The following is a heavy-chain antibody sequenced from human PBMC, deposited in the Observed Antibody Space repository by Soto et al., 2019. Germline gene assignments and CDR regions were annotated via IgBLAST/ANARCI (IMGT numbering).Heavy chain of an antibody. CDR2: INPNSGGT. D-gene: IGHD6-6*01. CDR3: ARETYSSSCSTGYYFDY. Sequence: QVQLVQSGAEVKKPGASVKVSCKASGYTFTGYYMHWVRQAPGQGLEWMGWINPNSGGTNYAQKFQCWVTMTRDTSISTAYMELSRLRSDDTAVYYCARETYSSSCSTGYYFDYWGQGTLVTVSS. CDR1: GYTFTGYY. V-gene: IGHV1-2*04. J-gene: IGHJ4*02.